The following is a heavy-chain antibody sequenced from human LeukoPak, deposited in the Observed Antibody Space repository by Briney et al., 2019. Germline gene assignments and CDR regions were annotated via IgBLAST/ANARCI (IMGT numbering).Heavy chain of an antibody. V-gene: IGHV3-33*01. Sequence: GGSLRLSRAASGFTFSSYGMHWVRQAPGKGLEWVAVIWYDGSNKYYADSVKGRFTISRDNSKNTLYLQMNSLRAEDTAVYYCARGGDYRFYYYYGMDVWGQGTTVTVSS. D-gene: IGHD4-17*01. CDR2: IWYDGSNK. CDR1: GFTFSSYG. CDR3: ARGGDYRFYYYYGMDV. J-gene: IGHJ6*02.